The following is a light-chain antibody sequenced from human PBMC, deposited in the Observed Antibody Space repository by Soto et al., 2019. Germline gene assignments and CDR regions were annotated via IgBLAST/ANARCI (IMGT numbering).Light chain of an antibody. CDR3: AAWDDSLNGLYV. V-gene: IGLV1-44*01. J-gene: IGLJ1*01. CDR1: SSNVGRNP. CDR2: SSN. Sequence: SVLTQPPSASGTPGQRVTISCSGSSSNVGRNPVNWYLQLPGTAPKLLIYSSNQRPSGVPDRFSGSKSGTSASLAISGLQSEDEADYYCAAWDDSLNGLYVFGTGTRSPS.